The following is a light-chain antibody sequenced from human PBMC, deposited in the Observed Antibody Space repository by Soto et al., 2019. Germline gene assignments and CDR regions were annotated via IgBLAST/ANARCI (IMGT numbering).Light chain of an antibody. J-gene: IGKJ4*01. V-gene: IGKV3D-15*01. Sequence: PGERATLSCRASQTVSITYLTWYQQKPGQAPRFVIYSASSGATGIPARFSGSGSGTEFTLTITSLQSEDFATYYCQQYNDWPPLTFGGGTKVDIK. CDR3: QQYNDWPPLT. CDR2: SAS. CDR1: QTVSITY.